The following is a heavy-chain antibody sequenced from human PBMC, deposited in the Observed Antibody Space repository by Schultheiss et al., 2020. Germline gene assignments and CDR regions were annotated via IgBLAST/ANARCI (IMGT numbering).Heavy chain of an antibody. Sequence: GGSLRLSCKASGGTFSSYAISWVRQAPGQGLEWMGGIIPIFGTANYAQKFQGRVTITADESTSTAYMELSSLRSEDTAVYYCARDSGSYRVQYYYYGMDVWGQGTTVTVSS. V-gene: IGHV1-69*01. CDR3: ARDSGSYRVQYYYYGMDV. J-gene: IGHJ6*02. D-gene: IGHD1-26*01. CDR1: GGTFSSYA. CDR2: IIPIFGTA.